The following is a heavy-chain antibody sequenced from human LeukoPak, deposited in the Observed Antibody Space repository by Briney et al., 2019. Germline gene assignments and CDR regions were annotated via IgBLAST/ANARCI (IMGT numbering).Heavy chain of an antibody. CDR3: ARWSQEWPNYYYGMDV. J-gene: IGHJ6*02. Sequence: GGSLRLSCAASGLTFSSYSMNWVRQAPGKGLEWVSSISSSSSYICYADSVKGRFTISRDNAKNSLYLQMNSLGAEDTAVYYCARWSQEWPNYYYGMDVWGQGTTVTVSS. CDR1: GLTFSSYS. D-gene: IGHD3-3*01. CDR2: ISSSSSYI. V-gene: IGHV3-21*01.